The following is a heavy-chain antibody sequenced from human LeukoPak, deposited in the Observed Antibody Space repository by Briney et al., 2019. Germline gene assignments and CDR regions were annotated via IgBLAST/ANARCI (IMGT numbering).Heavy chain of an antibody. D-gene: IGHD6-19*01. Sequence: PSETLSLTCAVYGGSFSGYYWSWIRQPPGKGLEWIGEINHSGSTNYNPPLKSRVTISVDTSKNQFSLKLSSVTAADTAVYYCARVLAVAVSDYWGQGTLVTVSS. CDR2: INHSGST. J-gene: IGHJ4*02. V-gene: IGHV4-34*01. CDR1: GGSFSGYY. CDR3: ARVLAVAVSDY.